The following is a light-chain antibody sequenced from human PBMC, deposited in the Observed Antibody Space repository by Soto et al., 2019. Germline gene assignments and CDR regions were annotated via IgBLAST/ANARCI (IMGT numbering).Light chain of an antibody. Sequence: DIQMTQSPSTLSASVGDRVTITCRASQSISSWLAWYQQKPGKDPKLLIYDASSLESGVPSRFNGSGSGTEFTLTVSSLQPDDFATYYCQQYNSYSPSTFGPGTKVDIK. CDR2: DAS. CDR1: QSISSW. V-gene: IGKV1-5*01. J-gene: IGKJ3*01. CDR3: QQYNSYSPST.